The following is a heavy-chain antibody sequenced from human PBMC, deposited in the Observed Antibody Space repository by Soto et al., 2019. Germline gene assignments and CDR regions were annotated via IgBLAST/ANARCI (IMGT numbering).Heavy chain of an antibody. D-gene: IGHD2-2*01. CDR2: IYYSGST. CDR1: GGSISSDDYY. J-gene: IGHJ6*02. V-gene: IGHV4-30-4*01. Sequence: SETLSLTCTVSGGSISSDDYYWSWVRQPPGKGLEWIGNIYYSGSTSYNPSLKSRVTISVDTSKNQFSLKLSSVTAADTAVYYCARGRYCSSTSCPTYYYYGMDVWGQGTTVTVSS. CDR3: ARGRYCSSTSCPTYYYYGMDV.